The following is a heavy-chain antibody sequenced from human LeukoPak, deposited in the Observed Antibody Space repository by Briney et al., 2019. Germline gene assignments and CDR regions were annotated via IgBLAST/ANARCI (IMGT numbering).Heavy chain of an antibody. J-gene: IGHJ4*02. V-gene: IGHV1-69*05. Sequence: ASVKVSCKASVGTFSSYAISWVRQAPGQGLEWMGGIIPIFGTANYAQKFQGRVTITTDESTSTAYMELSSLRSEDTAVYYCAREYSYGPQYFDYWGQGTLVTVSS. CDR1: VGTFSSYA. CDR3: AREYSYGPQYFDY. CDR2: IIPIFGTA. D-gene: IGHD5-18*01.